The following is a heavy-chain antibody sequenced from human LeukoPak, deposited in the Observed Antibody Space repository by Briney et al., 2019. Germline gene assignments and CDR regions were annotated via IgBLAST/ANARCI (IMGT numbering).Heavy chain of an antibody. Sequence: RPSETLSLTCTVSGGSISSGGYYWSWIRQHPGKGLEWIGYIYYSGSTYYNPSLKSRVTISVDTSKNQFSLKLSSVTAADTAVYYCARSGRDTAMAEFDYWGQGTLVTVSS. V-gene: IGHV4-31*03. CDR3: ARSGRDTAMAEFDY. D-gene: IGHD5-18*01. J-gene: IGHJ4*02. CDR1: GGSISSGGYY. CDR2: IYYSGST.